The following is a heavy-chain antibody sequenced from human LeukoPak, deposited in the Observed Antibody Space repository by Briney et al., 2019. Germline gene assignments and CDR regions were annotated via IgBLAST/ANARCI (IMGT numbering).Heavy chain of an antibody. J-gene: IGHJ4*02. V-gene: IGHV4-38-2*01. D-gene: IGHD3-3*01. CDR1: GYSISSGYY. Sequence: SETLSLTCAVSGYSISSGYYWGWIRQPPGKGLEWIGSIYHSGSTYYNPSLKSRVTISVDTSKNQFSLKLSSVTAADTAVYYCAVHLRFLEWSFDYWGQGTLDTVSS. CDR2: IYHSGST. CDR3: AVHLRFLEWSFDY.